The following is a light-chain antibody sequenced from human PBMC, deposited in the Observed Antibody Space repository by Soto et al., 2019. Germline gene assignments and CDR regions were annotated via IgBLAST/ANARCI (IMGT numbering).Light chain of an antibody. Sequence: IHLTHSPSSLSASVLDRVTITCLASQGISSYLSWYQQKPGKAPKLLIYAASTFQSGVPSRFSGSGSGTHFTLTISSLQPEDFATYYCQQLHGYPITFGQGTRLEIK. CDR1: QGISSY. V-gene: IGKV1-9*01. CDR2: AAS. CDR3: QQLHGYPIT. J-gene: IGKJ5*01.